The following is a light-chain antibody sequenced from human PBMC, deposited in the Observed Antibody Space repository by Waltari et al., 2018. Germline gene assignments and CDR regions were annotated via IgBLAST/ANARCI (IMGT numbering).Light chain of an antibody. CDR3: QQHYNWPPWT. CDR1: QTVSSS. V-gene: IGKV3-15*01. Sequence: EIVMTQSPAMLSVSPGERVTLSCRASQTVSSSLAWYQQKPGQAPRLLIYGASTRATGIPVRFSGSGSGTEFTLTISSLQSEDFAVYYCQQHYNWPPWTFGKGSQVEIK. CDR2: GAS. J-gene: IGKJ1*01.